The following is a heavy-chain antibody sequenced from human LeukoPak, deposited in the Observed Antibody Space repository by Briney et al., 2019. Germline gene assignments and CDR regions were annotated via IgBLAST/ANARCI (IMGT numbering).Heavy chain of an antibody. CDR1: GFTFSSYA. CDR3: ARGDTIQLWSYYFDY. CDR2: ISSNGGST. J-gene: IGHJ4*02. Sequence: GGSLRLSCAASGFTFSSYAMHWVRQAPGKGLEYVSAISSNGGSTYYANSVKGRFTISRDNSKNTLYLQMGSLRAEDMAVHYCARGDTIQLWSYYFDYWGQGTLVTVSS. D-gene: IGHD5-18*01. V-gene: IGHV3-64*01.